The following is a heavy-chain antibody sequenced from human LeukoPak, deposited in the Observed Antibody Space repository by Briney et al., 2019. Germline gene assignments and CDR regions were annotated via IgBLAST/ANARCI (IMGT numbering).Heavy chain of an antibody. D-gene: IGHD2-15*01. Sequence: SGGSLRLSCAASGFTFSSYAMSWVRRAPGKGLKWVSAISVSGNTTFYADSVKGRFTISRDNSKNTLYLQMNSLRAEDAAVYYCAKANHCSAGNCYSFDYWGQGTLVTVSS. CDR2: ISVSGNTT. J-gene: IGHJ4*02. V-gene: IGHV3-23*01. CDR3: AKANHCSAGNCYSFDY. CDR1: GFTFSSYA.